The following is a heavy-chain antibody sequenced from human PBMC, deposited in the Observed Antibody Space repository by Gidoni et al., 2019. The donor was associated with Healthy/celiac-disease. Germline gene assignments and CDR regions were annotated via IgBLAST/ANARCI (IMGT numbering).Heavy chain of an antibody. V-gene: IGHV1-2*02. CDR1: GYTFTGYY. J-gene: IGHJ5*02. CDR2: INPNSGGT. D-gene: IGHD3-16*01. CDR3: ARDHGGQGGGFDP. Sequence: QVQLVQSGAEVKKPGASVKVSCKASGYTFTGYYMHWVRQAPGQGLEWMGWINPNSGGTTYAQKFQGRVTMTRDTSISTAYMELSRLRSDDTAVYYCARDHGGQGGGFDPWGQGTLVTVSS.